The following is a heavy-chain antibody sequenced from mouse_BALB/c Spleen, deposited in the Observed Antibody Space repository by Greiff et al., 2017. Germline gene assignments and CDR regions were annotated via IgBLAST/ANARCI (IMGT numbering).Heavy chain of an antibody. CDR1: GYTFTSYW. J-gene: IGHJ2*01. CDR2: INPSNGRT. D-gene: IGHD2-10*01. Sequence: VQLQQPGAELVKPGASVKLSCKASGYTFTSYWMHWVKQRPGQGLEWIGEINPSNGRTNYNEKFKSKATLTVDKSSSTAYMQLSSLTSEDSAVYYCARSYYGNYYYFDYWGQGTTLTVSS. CDR3: ARSYYGNYYYFDY. V-gene: IGHV1S81*02.